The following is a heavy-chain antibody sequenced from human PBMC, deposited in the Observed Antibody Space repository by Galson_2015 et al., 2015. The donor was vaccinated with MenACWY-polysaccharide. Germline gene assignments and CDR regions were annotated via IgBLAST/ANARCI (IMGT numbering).Heavy chain of an antibody. Sequence: SVKVSCKASGYTFTNYYIHWVRQAPGLGLEWMGVVKPSGGHPNREQKFQGRVTMTSDTSTSTVYMEVRSLGSNDTAIYYCARAAYCTHYCYYYYYMDVWGKGTTVTVSS. D-gene: IGHD2-8*01. CDR2: VKPSGGHP. J-gene: IGHJ6*03. CDR3: ARAAYCTHYCYYYYYMDV. CDR1: GYTFTNYY. V-gene: IGHV1-46*01.